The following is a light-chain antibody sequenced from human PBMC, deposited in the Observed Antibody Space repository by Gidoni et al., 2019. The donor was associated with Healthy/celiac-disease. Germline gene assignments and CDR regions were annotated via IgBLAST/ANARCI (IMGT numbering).Light chain of an antibody. CDR3: AAWDDSLSGRV. V-gene: IGLV1-47*01. CDR1: SSNIGSNY. CDR2: RNN. Sequence: QSVLTHPPSASGTPGQRVTISCSGSSSNIGSNYVYWYQQLPGTAPKLLIYRNNHRPSGVPDRFSGSKSGTLASLAISGLRSEDEADYYCAAWDDSLSGRVFGTGTKVTVL. J-gene: IGLJ1*01.